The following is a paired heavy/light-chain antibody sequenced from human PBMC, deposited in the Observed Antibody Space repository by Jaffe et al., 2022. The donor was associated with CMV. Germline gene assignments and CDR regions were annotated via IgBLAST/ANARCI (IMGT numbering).Heavy chain of an antibody. CDR1: GFTFADYY. J-gene: IGHJ5*02. V-gene: IGHV3-11*01. CDR3: ARDVPDFGGPALNL. CDR2: ISSSGSII. Sequence: QAELVESGGGLVKPGGSLRLSCTAFGFTFADYYMSWSRQAPGKGLEWLAYISSSGSIIHYADSVRGRFTISRDNTEYSLYLHMNSLEVGDTAVYYCARDVPDFGGPALNLWGQGTLVTVSS. D-gene: IGHD2-15*01.
Light chain of an antibody. V-gene: IGKV1-33*01. CDR1: QDIIVF. Sequence: DIQMTQSPSSLSASVGDRVTITCQASQDIIVFLNWYQQKPGKAPNLLIYEASNLETRVPSRFSGSGSGTHFTLTISSLQAEDIATYYCQQYDNLPYTFGQGTKLDI. CDR3: QQYDNLPYT. CDR2: EAS. J-gene: IGKJ2*01.